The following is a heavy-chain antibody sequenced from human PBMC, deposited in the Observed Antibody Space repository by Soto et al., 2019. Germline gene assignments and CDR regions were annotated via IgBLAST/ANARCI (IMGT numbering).Heavy chain of an antibody. Sequence: ETLSLTCTVSGGSISSGGYFWSWIRQRPGKGLEWIGYMSYSGPNHYNPSLKSRVTISVDTSKNQFSLKLSSVTAADTAVYYCARGSAAAGILYYYYYGMDVWGQGTTVTVS. J-gene: IGHJ6*02. CDR1: GGSISSGGYF. CDR3: ARGSAAAGILYYYYYGMDV. CDR2: MSYSGPN. V-gene: IGHV4-61*08. D-gene: IGHD6-13*01.